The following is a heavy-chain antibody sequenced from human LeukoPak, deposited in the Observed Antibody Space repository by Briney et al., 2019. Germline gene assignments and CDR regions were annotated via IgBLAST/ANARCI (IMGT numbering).Heavy chain of an antibody. J-gene: IGHJ6*03. V-gene: IGHV3-11*04. CDR1: GFTFSDYY. CDR2: ISSSGGTI. Sequence: PGGSLRLSCAASGFTFSDYYMSWIRQAPGKGLEWVSYISSSGGTIYYADSVRGGFTISRDNPKNSLYLQMNSLRAEDTAVYYCARGRHGSSPYYFYYYYMDVWGKGTTVTVSS. CDR3: ARGRHGSSPYYFYYYYMDV. D-gene: IGHD6-6*01.